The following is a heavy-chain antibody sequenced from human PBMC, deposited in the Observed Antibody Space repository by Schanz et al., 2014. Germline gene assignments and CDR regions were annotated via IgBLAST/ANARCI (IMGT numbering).Heavy chain of an antibody. CDR1: GYTFTSYD. Sequence: QVQLVQSGAEVKKPGPSVKVSCKASGYTFTSYDITWVRQAPGQGPEWMGWISTFDDKTDYAQNFQGRLIMTTDTSTTTVYMELRGLRSDDTAVYYCARETTIITRGAFDVWGQGTMVTVSS. V-gene: IGHV1-18*01. CDR2: ISTFDDKT. D-gene: IGHD3-9*01. CDR3: ARETTIITRGAFDV. J-gene: IGHJ3*01.